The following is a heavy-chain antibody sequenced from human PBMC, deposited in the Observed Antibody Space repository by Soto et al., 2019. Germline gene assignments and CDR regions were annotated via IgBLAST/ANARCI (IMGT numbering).Heavy chain of an antibody. CDR3: AREWELRGYYYYGMDV. CDR1: GYTFTSYD. CDR2: MNPNSGNT. J-gene: IGHJ6*02. Sequence: GASVKVSCKASGYTFTSYDINWVRQATGQGLEWMGWMNPNSGNTGYAQKFQGRVTMTRNTSISTAYMELSSLRSEDTAVYYCAREWELRGYYYYGMDVWGQGTTVTVS. D-gene: IGHD1-26*01. V-gene: IGHV1-8*01.